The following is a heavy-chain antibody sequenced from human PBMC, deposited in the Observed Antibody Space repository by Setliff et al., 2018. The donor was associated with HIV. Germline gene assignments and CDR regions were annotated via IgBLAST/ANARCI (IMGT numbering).Heavy chain of an antibody. CDR3: VVYFIGNGGRGL. V-gene: IGHV4-59*11. D-gene: IGHD2-15*01. CDR1: GGSISSHY. CDR2: LSPSGTT. J-gene: IGHJ4*02. Sequence: SETLSLTCTVSGGSISSHYWSWIQQPPGKGLEWIGELSPSGTTRSNPSLQSRVTISLDTSNNQFSLRLNSVTAADTAHYFCVVYFIGNGGRGLWGQGTQVTVSS.